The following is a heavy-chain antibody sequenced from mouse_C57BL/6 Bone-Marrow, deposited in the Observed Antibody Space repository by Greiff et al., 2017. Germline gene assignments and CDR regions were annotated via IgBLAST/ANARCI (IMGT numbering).Heavy chain of an antibody. D-gene: IGHD2-12*01. CDR1: GYTFTSYW. CDR3: AISFAYSSQAY. CDR2: IDPSDSYT. J-gene: IGHJ3*01. Sequence: QVQLQQPGAELVMPGASVKLSCKASGYTFTSYWMHWVKQRPGQGLEWIGEIDPSDSYTNYNQKFKGKSTLTVNKSSSTASMQLSSLTSAVSAVYYCAISFAYSSQAYWGQGTLLTVSA. V-gene: IGHV1-69*01.